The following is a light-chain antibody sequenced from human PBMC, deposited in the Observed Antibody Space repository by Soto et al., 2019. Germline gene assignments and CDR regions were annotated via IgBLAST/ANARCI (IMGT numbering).Light chain of an antibody. Sequence: QSALTQPPSVSGSPGQSVTISCTGTSSDVGSYNRLSWYQQPPGTAPKLIMYEVNTRPSGVPDRFSGSKSGSTASLTISGPKGEGGADYFCSLYSRGTTYVLGTGPKATVL. CDR1: SSDVGSYNR. CDR2: EVN. J-gene: IGLJ1*01. V-gene: IGLV2-18*01. CDR3: SLYSRGTTYV.